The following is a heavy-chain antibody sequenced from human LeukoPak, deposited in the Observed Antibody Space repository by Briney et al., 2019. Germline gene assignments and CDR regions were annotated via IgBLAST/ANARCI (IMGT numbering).Heavy chain of an antibody. CDR3: ARDRSGITFGGVTVIRSRNWYFDL. CDR2: IYSSGST. CDR1: GGSISSYY. V-gene: IGHV4-4*07. J-gene: IGHJ2*01. D-gene: IGHD3-16*02. Sequence: KTSETLSLTCTVSGGSISSYYWSWIRQPAGKGLEWIGRIYSSGSTNYNPSFKSRVTMSVDTSKNHFSLRLRSVTAADSAVYYCARDRSGITFGGVTVIRSRNWYFDLWGRGTLVTVSS.